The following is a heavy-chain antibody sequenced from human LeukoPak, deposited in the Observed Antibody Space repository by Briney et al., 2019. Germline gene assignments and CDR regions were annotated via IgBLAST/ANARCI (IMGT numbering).Heavy chain of an antibody. D-gene: IGHD2-2*01. V-gene: IGHV3-15*01. CDR1: GFTFSNAW. J-gene: IGHJ4*02. CDR3: TTMPLGYCSSASCYAPSGY. CDR2: IYSKTDGGTT. Sequence: NPAGSLRFSCAASGFTFSNAWMSWVRQAPGKGLEWVGSIYSKTDGGTTDYATPVNGRFTISRDDSKNTLYLQMNSLKTEDTAVYYCTTMPLGYCSSASCYAPSGYWGQGTLVTVSS.